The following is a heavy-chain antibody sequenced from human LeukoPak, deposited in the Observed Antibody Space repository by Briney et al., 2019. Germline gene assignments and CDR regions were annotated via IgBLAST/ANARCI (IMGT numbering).Heavy chain of an antibody. CDR2: IYYSGST. CDR3: ARFDYGDYVLDY. Sequence: SQTLSLTCTVSGGSISSGGYYWSWIRQHPGKGLEWIGYIYYSGSTYYNPSLKSRVTISVDTSKNRFSLKLSSVTAADTAVYYCARFDYGDYVLDYWGQGTLVTVSS. D-gene: IGHD4-17*01. V-gene: IGHV4-31*03. J-gene: IGHJ4*02. CDR1: GGSISSGGYY.